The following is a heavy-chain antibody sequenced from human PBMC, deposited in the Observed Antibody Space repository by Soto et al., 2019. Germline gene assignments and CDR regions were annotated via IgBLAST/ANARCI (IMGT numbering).Heavy chain of an antibody. CDR1: GFSVTDHY. CDR2: LYTGGSA. D-gene: IGHD3-9*01. CDR3: ARSFNDWTTYFDY. J-gene: IGHJ4*02. V-gene: IGHV3-53*01. Sequence: GAPSLSCAASGFSVTDHYMTWVRQAPGKGLEWVSVLYTGGSAYYGDSVKGRFTISRDSSTNTLYLQMNSLKVGDTAFYFCARSFNDWTTYFDYWSERTLVTVSS.